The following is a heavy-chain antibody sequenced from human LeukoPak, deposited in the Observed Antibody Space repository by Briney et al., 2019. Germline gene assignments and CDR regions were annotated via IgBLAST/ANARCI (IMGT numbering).Heavy chain of an antibody. Sequence: ASVKVSCKASGYTSTSYYMHWVRQAPGQGLEWMGIINPSGGSTRYAQMFQGRVTMTRDTSTSTVYMELSSLRSEDTAVYYCARAEWRDDYYFDYWGQGTLVTVSS. J-gene: IGHJ4*02. CDR2: INPSGGST. CDR3: ARAEWRDDYYFDY. V-gene: IGHV1-46*01. D-gene: IGHD3-3*01. CDR1: GYTSTSYY.